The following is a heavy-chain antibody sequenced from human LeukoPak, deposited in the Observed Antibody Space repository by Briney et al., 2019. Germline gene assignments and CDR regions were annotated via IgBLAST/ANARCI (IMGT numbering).Heavy chain of an antibody. J-gene: IGHJ4*02. CDR2: IYTSGST. CDR1: GGSISSGSYY. D-gene: IGHD3-9*01. Sequence: SQTLSLTCTVSGGSISSGSYYWSWIRQPAGKGLEWIGRIYTSGSTNYNPSLKSRVTISVDTSKNQFSLKLSSVTAADTAVYYCARGGDRLRYFDWLDMYFDYWGQGTLVTVSS. V-gene: IGHV4-61*02. CDR3: ARGGDRLRYFDWLDMYFDY.